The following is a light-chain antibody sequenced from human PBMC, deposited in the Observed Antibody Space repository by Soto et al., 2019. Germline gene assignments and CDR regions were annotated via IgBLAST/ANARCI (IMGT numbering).Light chain of an antibody. CDR2: WAS. J-gene: IGKJ1*01. CDR1: QRVLYSSNNKNY. V-gene: IGKV4-1*01. Sequence: DIVMTQSPDSLAVSLGERSTINCKSSQRVLYSSNNKNYLAWYQQKPGQPPKLLIYWASTRESGVHDRCSGSGSGTDFTLTISSLQAEDVPVYYCQPYYSTPWTFGQGTKVAIK. CDR3: QPYYSTPWT.